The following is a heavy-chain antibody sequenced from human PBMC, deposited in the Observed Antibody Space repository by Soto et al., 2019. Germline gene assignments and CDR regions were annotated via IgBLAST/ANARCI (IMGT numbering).Heavy chain of an antibody. V-gene: IGHV4-59*11. Sequence: QVQLQESGPGLVKPSETLSLTCSVSGGSISNHYWSWIRQPLGKGLEWIGYIYYNGNTNYNPSLKSRVTMSVDTSRNQISLKLTTVTAAHTAVYYCTRANWYSEYWGQGTLVTVSS. J-gene: IGHJ4*02. CDR2: IYYNGNT. D-gene: IGHD7-27*01. CDR3: TRANWYSEY. CDR1: GGSISNHY.